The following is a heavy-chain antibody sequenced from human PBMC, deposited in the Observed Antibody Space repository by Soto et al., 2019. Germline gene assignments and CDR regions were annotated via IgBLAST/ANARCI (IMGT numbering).Heavy chain of an antibody. Sequence: DGQLVESGGGLVQPGGSMRLSGVVSGFTVTTNSMRWVRQAPGKGLEWVSIIYSGGSTDYADSVKGRFTISRDNSKKMFYLHMTSLRAEDTAVYYCAGEATMGRLVVMTGSWGKGTLVTVSS. CDR1: GFTVTTNS. CDR3: AGEATMGRLVVMTGS. D-gene: IGHD3-22*01. V-gene: IGHV3-66*01. J-gene: IGHJ5*02. CDR2: IYSGGST.